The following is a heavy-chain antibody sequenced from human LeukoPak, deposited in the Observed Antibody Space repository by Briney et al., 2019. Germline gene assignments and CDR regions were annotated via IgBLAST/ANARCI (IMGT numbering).Heavy chain of an antibody. V-gene: IGHV4-34*01. CDR3: ARESAGYSYGHPSVDY. CDR2: INHSGST. Sequence: SETLSLTCAVYGGSFSGYYWSWIRQPPGKGLEWIGEINHSGSTNYNPSLKSRVTISVDTSKNQFSLKLSSVTAADTAVYYCARESAGYSYGHPSVDYWGQGTLVTVSS. J-gene: IGHJ4*02. CDR1: GGSFSGYY. D-gene: IGHD5-18*01.